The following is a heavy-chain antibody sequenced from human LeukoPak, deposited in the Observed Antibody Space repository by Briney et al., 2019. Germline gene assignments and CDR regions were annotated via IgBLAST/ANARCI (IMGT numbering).Heavy chain of an antibody. CDR2: ISSSSSYI. J-gene: IGHJ4*02. D-gene: IGHD6-13*01. CDR1: GFTFSSYS. Sequence: GGSLRLSCAASGFTFSSYSMNWVRQAPGKGLEWVSSISSSSSYIYYADSVKGRFTISRDNAKNTLYLQMNSLRAEDTAVYYCARDGIAAVDFDYWGQGILVTVSS. V-gene: IGHV3-21*01. CDR3: ARDGIAAVDFDY.